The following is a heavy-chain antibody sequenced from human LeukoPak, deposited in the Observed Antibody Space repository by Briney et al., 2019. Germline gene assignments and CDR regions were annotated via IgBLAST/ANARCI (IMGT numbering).Heavy chain of an antibody. V-gene: IGHV1-2*02. Sequence: GASVKVSCKASGYTFTGYYMHWVRQAPGQGLEWMGWINPNSGGTNYAQKLQGRVTMTTDTSTSTAYMELRSLRSDDTAVYYCARPGRYCSGGSCYGWFDPWGQGTLVTVSS. CDR1: GYTFTGYY. J-gene: IGHJ5*02. CDR2: INPNSGGT. D-gene: IGHD2-15*01. CDR3: ARPGRYCSGGSCYGWFDP.